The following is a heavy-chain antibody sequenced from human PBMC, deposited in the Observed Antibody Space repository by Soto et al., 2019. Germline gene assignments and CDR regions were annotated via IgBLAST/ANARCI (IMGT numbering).Heavy chain of an antibody. J-gene: IGHJ4*02. Sequence: SVKVSCKASGGTFSSYAISWVRQAPGQGLEWMGGIIPIFGTANYAQKFQGRVTITADESTSTAYMELSSLRSEDTAVYYCARVRVNDYGDLQAFDYWGQGTLVTVSS. CDR2: IIPIFGTA. D-gene: IGHD4-17*01. V-gene: IGHV1-69*13. CDR1: GGTFSSYA. CDR3: ARVRVNDYGDLQAFDY.